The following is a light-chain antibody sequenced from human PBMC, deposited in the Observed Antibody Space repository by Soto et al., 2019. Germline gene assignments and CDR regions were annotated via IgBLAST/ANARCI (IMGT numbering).Light chain of an antibody. CDR2: GND. Sequence: QAVVTQPPSASGTPGQRVTISCSGGSSNIGSYTVNWYQQLPGTAPKLLVYGNDQRPSGVPDRFSGSKSGTSASLAISGLQSEDEADYYCAAWDDSLSGVVFGGGTKLTVL. CDR1: SSNIGSYT. V-gene: IGLV1-44*01. J-gene: IGLJ2*01. CDR3: AAWDDSLSGVV.